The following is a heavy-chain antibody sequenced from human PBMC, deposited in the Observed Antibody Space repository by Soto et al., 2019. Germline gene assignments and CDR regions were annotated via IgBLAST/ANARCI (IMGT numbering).Heavy chain of an antibody. J-gene: IGHJ4*01. CDR3: ARDADQWDHRFCDL. V-gene: IGHV1-18*01. CDR2: SRADRGHT. Sequence: QIQLEQSGPELKEPGASVKVSCKASSSTSIRREFSWVRQAPGQGLEWVGWSRADRGHTNYARKFQGRVTMTTDVSTGTTYMELRSLSSDDTAVYYCARDADQWDHRFCDLWGQGTLVVVSS. CDR1: SSTSIRRE. D-gene: IGHD1-26*01.